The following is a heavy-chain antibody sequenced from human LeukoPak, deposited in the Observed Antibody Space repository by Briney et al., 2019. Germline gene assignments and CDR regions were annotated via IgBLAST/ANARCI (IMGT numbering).Heavy chain of an antibody. CDR3: ARDLDCSGGSCYSDNWFDP. CDR1: GGTFSSYA. J-gene: IGHJ5*02. D-gene: IGHD2-15*01. V-gene: IGHV1-69*13. Sequence: SVKVSCKASGGTFSSYAISWVRQAPGQGLGWMGGIIPIFGTANYAQKFQGRVTITADESTSTAYMELSSLRSEDTAVCYCARDLDCSGGSCYSDNWFDPWGQGTLVTVSS. CDR2: IIPIFGTA.